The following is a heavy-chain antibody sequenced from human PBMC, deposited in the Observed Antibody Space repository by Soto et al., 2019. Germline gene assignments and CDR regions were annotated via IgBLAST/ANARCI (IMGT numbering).Heavy chain of an antibody. Sequence: QVQLVESGGGLVKPGGSLRLSCATSGFTFSDYYMSWIRQPPGKGLEWISYITSRGGTIYYADSVKGRFTISRDNAKNSLYLQMNGLRAEDTAVYYCARDPLHHGSTFDYWGQGTLVTVSS. CDR1: GFTFSDYY. D-gene: IGHD3-10*01. CDR2: ITSRGGTI. J-gene: IGHJ4*02. V-gene: IGHV3-11*01. CDR3: ARDPLHHGSTFDY.